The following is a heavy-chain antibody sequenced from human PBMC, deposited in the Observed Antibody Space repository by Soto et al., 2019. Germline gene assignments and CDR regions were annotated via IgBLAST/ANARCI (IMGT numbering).Heavy chain of an antibody. CDR1: GGSISSYY. Sequence: QVQLQESGPGLVKPSETLSLTCTVSGGSISSYYWSWIRQPPGKGLEWIGYIYYSGSTNYNPSLKSRVTISVDTSKNQCSLKMSSVTAADTAVYYCARVISGWLGNAFDIWGQGTMVTVSS. J-gene: IGHJ3*02. V-gene: IGHV4-59*01. D-gene: IGHD6-19*01. CDR2: IYYSGST. CDR3: ARVISGWLGNAFDI.